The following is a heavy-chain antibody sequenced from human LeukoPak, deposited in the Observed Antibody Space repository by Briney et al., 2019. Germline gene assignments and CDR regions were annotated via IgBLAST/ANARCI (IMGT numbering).Heavy chain of an antibody. CDR2: IRSKANSYAT. D-gene: IGHD2-15*01. CDR3: TTGPLCGGGSCYF. Sequence: PGGSLRLSCAASGFTFSDSTMHWVRQASGKGLEWVGRIRSKANSYATAYAASVKGRFTLSRDDSKNTAYLQMNSLKAEDTAVYYCTTGPLCGGGSCYFWGQGTLVTVSS. CDR1: GFTFSDST. V-gene: IGHV3-73*01. J-gene: IGHJ4*02.